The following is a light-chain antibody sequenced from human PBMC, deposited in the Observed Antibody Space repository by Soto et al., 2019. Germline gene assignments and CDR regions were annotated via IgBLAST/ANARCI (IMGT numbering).Light chain of an antibody. CDR3: MHGTQWPWT. J-gene: IGKJ1*01. V-gene: IGKV2-30*01. CDR2: KVS. CDR1: QSLVYSDGDTY. Sequence: DVVLTQSPLSLPVTLGQPASIFCKSRQSLVYSDGDTYLSWFLQRPGQSPRRLIYKVSNRDSGVPDRFSGSGSGTNFTLKISRVEAEDVGIYYCMHGTQWPWTCGQGTKVGIQ.